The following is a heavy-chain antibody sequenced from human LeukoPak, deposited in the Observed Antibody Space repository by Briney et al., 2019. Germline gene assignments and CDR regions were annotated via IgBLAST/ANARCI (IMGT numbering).Heavy chain of an antibody. V-gene: IGHV1-69*05. Sequence: SVKVSCKASGGTFSSYAISWVRQAPGQGLEWMGRIVPIFGTANYAQKFQGRVTITTDESTGTAYMELSSLRSEDTAVYYCARDGRDASRNYWGQGTLVTVSS. D-gene: IGHD2-2*01. CDR1: GGTFSSYA. J-gene: IGHJ4*02. CDR3: ARDGRDASRNY. CDR2: IVPIFGTA.